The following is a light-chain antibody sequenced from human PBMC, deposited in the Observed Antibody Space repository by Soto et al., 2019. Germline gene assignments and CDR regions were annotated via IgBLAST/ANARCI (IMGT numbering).Light chain of an antibody. CDR1: QSVTSDY. Sequence: EFLLTQSPGTLSLSLGERANLSCRASQSVTSDYLAWYQQKPGQAPRLLIYGASSRATGIPDRFSGSGSGTDFTLTIKRLEHEDFAVYYCQQYGSSPLTFGGGTKVEI. CDR3: QQYGSSPLT. J-gene: IGKJ4*01. CDR2: GAS. V-gene: IGKV3-20*01.